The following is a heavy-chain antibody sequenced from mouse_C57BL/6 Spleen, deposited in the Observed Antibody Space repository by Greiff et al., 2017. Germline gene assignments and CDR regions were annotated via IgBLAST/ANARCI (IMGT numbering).Heavy chain of an antibody. J-gene: IGHJ3*01. CDR2: INPGSGGT. V-gene: IGHV1-54*01. D-gene: IGHD2-4*01. CDR1: GYAFTNYL. Sequence: VQLQQSGAELVRPGSSVKVSCKASGYAFTNYLIEWVKQRPGQGLEWIGVINPGSGGTNYTEKFKGKATLTADKSASTAYMQLSSLTSEDSAVYFCERSGYDYDGFAYWGQGTLVTVSA. CDR3: ERSGYDYDGFAY.